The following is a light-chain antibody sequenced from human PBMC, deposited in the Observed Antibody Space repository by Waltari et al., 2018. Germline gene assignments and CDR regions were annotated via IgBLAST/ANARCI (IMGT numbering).Light chain of an antibody. CDR1: QSVSSY. J-gene: IGKJ2*01. CDR3: QQSYSTPYT. V-gene: IGKV1-39*01. Sequence: MTQSPATLSVSPGERAPLSCRASQSVSSYLNWYQQKPGKAPKLLIYAASSLQSGVPSRFSGSGSGTDFTLTISSLQPEDFATYYCQQSYSTPYTFGQGTKLEIK. CDR2: AAS.